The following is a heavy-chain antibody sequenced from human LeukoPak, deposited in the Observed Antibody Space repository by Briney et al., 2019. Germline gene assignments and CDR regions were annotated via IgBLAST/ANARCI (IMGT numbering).Heavy chain of an antibody. CDR2: IYYSGST. CDR3: ARGTDTGALGYCSSTSCFLVNYYMDV. CDR1: GGSISSSSYY. D-gene: IGHD2-2*01. J-gene: IGHJ6*03. Sequence: SETLSLTCTVSGGSISSSSYYWGWIRQPPGKGLEWIGSIYYSGSTYYNPSLKSRVTISVDTSKNQFSLKLSSVTAADTAVYYCARGTDTGALGYCSSTSCFLVNYYMDVWGKGTTVTVSS. V-gene: IGHV4-39*07.